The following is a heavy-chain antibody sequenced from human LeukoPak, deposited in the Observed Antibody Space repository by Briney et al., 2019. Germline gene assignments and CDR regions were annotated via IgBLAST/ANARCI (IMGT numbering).Heavy chain of an antibody. CDR3: ARGGYGSGSYYPYFDY. Sequence: SETLSLTCAVSGGSISSGGYSWSWIRQPPGKGLEWIGYIYQSGSTYYNPSLKSRVTISVDRSKNQFSLKLSSVTAADTAVYYCARGGYGSGSYYPYFDYWGQGTLVTVSS. V-gene: IGHV4-30-2*01. CDR1: GGSISSGGYS. J-gene: IGHJ4*02. CDR2: IYQSGST. D-gene: IGHD3-10*01.